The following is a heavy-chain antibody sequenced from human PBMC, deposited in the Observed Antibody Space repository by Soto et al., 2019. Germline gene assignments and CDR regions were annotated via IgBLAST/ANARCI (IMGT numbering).Heavy chain of an antibody. CDR1: GYSFTNYW. V-gene: IGHV5-10-1*01. J-gene: IGHJ6*02. D-gene: IGHD5-18*01. Sequence: GESLKISCKGSGYSFTNYWISWVRQMPGKGLEWMGRIDPSDSYTNYSPSFQGHVTISADKSISTAYLQWSSLKASDTAMYYCARRAYSYGYYYYYYGMDVWGQGTTVTVSS. CDR2: IDPSDSYT. CDR3: ARRAYSYGYYYYYYGMDV.